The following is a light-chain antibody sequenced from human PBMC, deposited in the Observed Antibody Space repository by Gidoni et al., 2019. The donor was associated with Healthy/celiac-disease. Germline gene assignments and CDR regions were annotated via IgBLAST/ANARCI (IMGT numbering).Light chain of an antibody. V-gene: IGKV3-11*01. Sequence: EIVLTQSPATLSLSPGERATISFRASQSFSSDLAGYRQKPGQAPRLLIYDASNRATGIPARFSGSGSGTDFTLTISSLEPEDFAVYYCQQRSNWPLTFGGGTKVEI. CDR1: QSFSSD. J-gene: IGKJ4*01. CDR3: QQRSNWPLT. CDR2: DAS.